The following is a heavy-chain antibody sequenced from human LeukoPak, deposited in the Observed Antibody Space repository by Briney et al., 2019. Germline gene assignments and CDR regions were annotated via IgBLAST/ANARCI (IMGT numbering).Heavy chain of an antibody. CDR3: ARDPREYSSSWYDWFDP. V-gene: IGHV1-18*01. D-gene: IGHD6-13*01. CDR1: GYTFTSYG. Sequence: ASVKVSCKASGYTFTSYGISWVRQAPRQGLEWMGWISAYNGNTNYAQKLQGRVTMTTDTSTSTAYMELRSLRSDDTAVYYSARDPREYSSSWYDWFDPWGQGTLVTVSS. J-gene: IGHJ5*02. CDR2: ISAYNGNT.